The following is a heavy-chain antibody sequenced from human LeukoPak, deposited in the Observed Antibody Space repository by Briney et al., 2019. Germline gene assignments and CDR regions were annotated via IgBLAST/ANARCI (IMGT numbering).Heavy chain of an antibody. Sequence: GGSLRLSCVGSGFTFSSYSMNWVRQAPGKGLEWVSYISSSSSTIYYADSVKGRFTISRDNAKNSVSLQMNSLRAEDTAVYYCASGSYGSGFYYFYYMDVWGKGTTVTVSS. CDR3: ASGSYGSGFYYFYYMDV. CDR2: ISSSSSTI. V-gene: IGHV3-48*04. CDR1: GFTFSSYS. D-gene: IGHD3-10*01. J-gene: IGHJ6*03.